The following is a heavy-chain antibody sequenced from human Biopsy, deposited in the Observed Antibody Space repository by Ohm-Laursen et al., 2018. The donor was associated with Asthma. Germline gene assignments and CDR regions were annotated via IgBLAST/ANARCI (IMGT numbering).Heavy chain of an antibody. CDR2: IYYSGSA. Sequence: SQTLSLTCSVSGDSFTYPGYYWSWVRQLPGRGLEWIGYIYYSGSAYYNPSLKSRVTISVDTSKKQISLRLSSVIAADTAVYYCAGFCSGGNCPDHWGQGTLVTVSS. CDR3: AGFCSGGNCPDH. V-gene: IGHV4-31*03. D-gene: IGHD2-15*01. CDR1: GDSFTYPGYY. J-gene: IGHJ4*02.